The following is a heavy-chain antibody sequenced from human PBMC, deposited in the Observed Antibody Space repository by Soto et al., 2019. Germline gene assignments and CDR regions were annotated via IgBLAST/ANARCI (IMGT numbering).Heavy chain of an antibody. CDR1: GYTFTSYR. CDR2: ISAYNGNT. Sequence: SVKVSCKASGYTFTSYRISWLRKAPGQGLEWMGWISAYNGNTNYAQKLQGRVTMTTDTSTSTAYMELRSLRSDDTAVYYCARDLYGDYVMCAFDIWGQGTMVT. CDR3: ARDLYGDYVMCAFDI. V-gene: IGHV1-18*01. J-gene: IGHJ3*02. D-gene: IGHD4-17*01.